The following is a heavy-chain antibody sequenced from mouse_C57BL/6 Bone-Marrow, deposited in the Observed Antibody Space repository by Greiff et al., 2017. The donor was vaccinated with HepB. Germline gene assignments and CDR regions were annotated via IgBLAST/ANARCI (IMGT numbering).Heavy chain of an antibody. D-gene: IGHD1-1*01. Sequence: VMLVESGAELMKPGASVKLSCKATGYTFTGYWLEWVKQRPGHGLEWIGEILPGSGSTNYSEKFKGKATFTADTSSNTAYMQLSSLTTEDSAIYYWASGDYYGSSPYYAMDYWGQGTAVTVSS. J-gene: IGHJ4*01. V-gene: IGHV1-9*01. CDR3: ASGDYYGSSPYYAMDY. CDR2: ILPGSGST. CDR1: GYTFTGYW.